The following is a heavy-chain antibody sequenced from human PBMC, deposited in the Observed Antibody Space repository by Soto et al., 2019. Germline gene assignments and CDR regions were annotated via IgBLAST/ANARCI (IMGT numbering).Heavy chain of an antibody. J-gene: IGHJ4*02. CDR1: WSPLRTNEMC. D-gene: IGHD3-22*01. V-gene: IGHV2-70*01. Sequence: PTPVTPTQPLTLTCSSPWSPLRTNEMCVSWIRQPPGKALEWLALIDWDDDKYYSTSLKTRLTISKDTSKNQVVLTMTNMDPVDTATYYCARIPPRNCYGSRGPMYYFGFWGEGTLVTGSS. CDR3: ARIPPRNCYGSRGPMYYFGF. CDR2: IDWDDDK.